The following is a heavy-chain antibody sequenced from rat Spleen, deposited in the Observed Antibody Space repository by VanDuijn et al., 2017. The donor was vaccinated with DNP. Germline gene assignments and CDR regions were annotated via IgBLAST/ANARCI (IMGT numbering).Heavy chain of an antibody. CDR1: GYYITSNY. Sequence: EAQLQESGPGLVKPSQSLSLTCSVTGYYITSNYWGWIRKFPGHKLEWMGYINSAGSTNYNPSLKGRISITSDTSKNQFFLQVNSVTTEDTATYYCARGDILRSFDYWGQGVMVTVSS. J-gene: IGHJ2*01. CDR3: ARGDILRSFDY. CDR2: INSAGST. D-gene: IGHD1-6*01. V-gene: IGHV3-3*01.